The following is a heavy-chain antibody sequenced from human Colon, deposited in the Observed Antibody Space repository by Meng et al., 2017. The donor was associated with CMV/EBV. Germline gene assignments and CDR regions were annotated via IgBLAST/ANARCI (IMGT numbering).Heavy chain of an antibody. CDR3: ARDGVVVLGATRD. CDR2: IYSGGPM. CDR1: PFNVVNTY. J-gene: IGHJ4*02. Sequence: GESLKISCAGSPFNVVNTYMSWVRQAPGKGLEWVALIYSGGPMHYADSVKGRFTISRDNAKNSLYLQMNSLRAEDTAIYYCARDGVVVLGATRDWGQGTLVTVSS. D-gene: IGHD2-15*01. V-gene: IGHV3-53*01.